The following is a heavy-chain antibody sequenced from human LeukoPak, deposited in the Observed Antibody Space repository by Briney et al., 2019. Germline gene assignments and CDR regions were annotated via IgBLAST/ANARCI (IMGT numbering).Heavy chain of an antibody. V-gene: IGHV4-34*01. CDR2: INHSGST. J-gene: IGHJ6*02. CDR1: GGSFSGYY. CDR3: ARTTFYPYGGYDYRYYYGMDV. Sequence: PSETLSLTCAVYGGSFSGYYWSWIRQPPGKGLEWIGEINHSGSTHYNPSLKSRVTISVDTSKNQFSLKLSSVTAADTAVYYCARTTFYPYGGYDYRYYYGMDVWGQGTTVTVSS. D-gene: IGHD5-12*01.